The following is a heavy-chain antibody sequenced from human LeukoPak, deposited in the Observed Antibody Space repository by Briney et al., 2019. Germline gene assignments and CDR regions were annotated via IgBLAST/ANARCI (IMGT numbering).Heavy chain of an antibody. J-gene: IGHJ4*02. CDR2: ISDNGGST. CDR3: AKPWDTSGWYYFDY. V-gene: IGHV3-23*01. Sequence: GGSLRLSCAASGFTFSSYGMHWVRQAPGKGLEWVSAISDNGGSTYYADSLKGRFTISRDNSKNTLNLQMNSLRAEDTAVYYCAKPWDTSGWYYFDYWGQGTLVTVSS. CDR1: GFTFSSYG. D-gene: IGHD6-19*01.